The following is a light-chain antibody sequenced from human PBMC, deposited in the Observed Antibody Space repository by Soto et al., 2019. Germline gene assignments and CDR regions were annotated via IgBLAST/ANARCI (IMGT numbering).Light chain of an antibody. Sequence: DIQMTQSPASLSASVGDSVTITCHAIQDIRKYLTWDHQKPGKAPKLLIYDASNWETGVPSRFSGSGSGTDFTFTISSLQPEDIATYYCQQYDNLPLTFGGGTQVEIK. CDR3: QQYDNLPLT. J-gene: IGKJ4*01. CDR2: DAS. V-gene: IGKV1-33*01. CDR1: QDIRKY.